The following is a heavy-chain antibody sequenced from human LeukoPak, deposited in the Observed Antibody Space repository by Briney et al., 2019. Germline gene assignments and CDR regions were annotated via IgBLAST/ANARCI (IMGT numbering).Heavy chain of an antibody. V-gene: IGHV6-1*01. J-gene: IGHJ5*02. CDR1: GDSVSSNSAA. Sequence: KPSQTLSLTCAISGDSVSSNSAAWNWIRQSPSRGLEWLGRTYYRSKWYYDYAVAVKSRISINPDTSKNQFSLQLNSVTPEDTAVYYCAMEVGDYGYNWFDPWGQGTLVTVSS. D-gene: IGHD4-17*01. CDR2: TYYRSKWYY. CDR3: AMEVGDYGYNWFDP.